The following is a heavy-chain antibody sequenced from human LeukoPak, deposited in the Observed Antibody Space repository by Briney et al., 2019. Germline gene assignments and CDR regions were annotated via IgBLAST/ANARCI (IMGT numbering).Heavy chain of an antibody. CDR3: AKSGAAAGKAPQYYFDY. J-gene: IGHJ4*02. CDR2: IRYDGSNK. Sequence: GGPLRLSCAASGFTFSSYGMHWVRQAPGKGLEWVAFIRYDGSNKYYADSVKGRFTISRDNSKNTLYLQMNSLRAEDTAVYYCAKSGAAAGKAPQYYFDYWGQGTLVTVSS. V-gene: IGHV3-30*02. D-gene: IGHD6-13*01. CDR1: GFTFSSYG.